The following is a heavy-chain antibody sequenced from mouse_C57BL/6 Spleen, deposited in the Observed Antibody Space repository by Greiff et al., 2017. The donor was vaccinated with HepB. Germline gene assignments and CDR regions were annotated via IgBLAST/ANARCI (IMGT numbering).Heavy chain of an antibody. Sequence: VQLQQSGAELVKPGASVKISCKASGYAFSSYWMNWVKQRPGKGLEWIGQIYPGDGDTNYNGKFKGKATLTADKSSSTAYMQLSSLTSEDSAVYFWARYPASGSSLYYAMDYWGQGTSVTVSS. J-gene: IGHJ4*01. D-gene: IGHD1-1*01. CDR2: IYPGDGDT. V-gene: IGHV1-80*01. CDR1: GYAFSSYW. CDR3: ARYPASGSSLYYAMDY.